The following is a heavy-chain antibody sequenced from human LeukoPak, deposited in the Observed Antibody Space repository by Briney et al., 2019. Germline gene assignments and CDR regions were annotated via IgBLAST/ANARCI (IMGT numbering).Heavy chain of an antibody. J-gene: IGHJ6*02. CDR3: ARNSYSYDGYGMDV. Sequence: GGSLRLSCAASGFTFSDYYMSWIRQAPGKGLEWVSYISSSGSTIYYADSVKGRFTISRDNAKNSLHLQMNSLRAEDTAVYYCARNSYSYDGYGMDVWGQGTTVTVSS. CDR1: GFTFSDYY. CDR2: ISSSGSTI. D-gene: IGHD5-18*01. V-gene: IGHV3-11*01.